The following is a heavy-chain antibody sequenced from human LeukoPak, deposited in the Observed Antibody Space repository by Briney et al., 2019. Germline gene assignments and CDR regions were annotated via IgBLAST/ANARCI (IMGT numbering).Heavy chain of an antibody. CDR3: ARVYSSGWYDY. J-gene: IGHJ4*02. CDR2: ISGGGGST. V-gene: IGHV3-23*01. CDR1: GFIFSSYA. D-gene: IGHD6-19*01. Sequence: SGGSLRLSCAASGFIFSSYAMNWVRQAPGKGLEWVSLISGGGGSTYYADSVKGRFTISRDNSKNTLDLQMNSLRAEDTAVYYCARVYSSGWYDYWGQGTLVTVSS.